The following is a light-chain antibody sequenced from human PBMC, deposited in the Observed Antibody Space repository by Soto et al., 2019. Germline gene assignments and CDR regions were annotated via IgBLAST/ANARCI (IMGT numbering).Light chain of an antibody. CDR3: QHYNSWPLT. CDR1: QSVGSD. Sequence: EIVMTQSPATLSVSPGERATLSCRASQSVGSDLAWYQQKPGQAPRLVIYDIFTRATGVQTRISGSGSGTEFTLTISSLQSEDFAVYYCQHYNSWPLTFGGGTKVESK. J-gene: IGKJ4*01. CDR2: DIF. V-gene: IGKV3D-15*01.